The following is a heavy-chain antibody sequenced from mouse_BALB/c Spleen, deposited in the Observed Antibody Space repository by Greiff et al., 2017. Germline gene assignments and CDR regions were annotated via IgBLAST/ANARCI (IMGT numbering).Heavy chain of an antibody. Sequence: QVTLKECGPGILQPSQTLSLTCSFSGFSLSTSGMGVSWIRQPSGKGLEWLAHIYWDDDKRYNPSLKSRLTISKDTSRNQVFLKITSVDTADTATYYCARRRDYDGYATDYWGQGTSVTVSS. V-gene: IGHV8-12*01. J-gene: IGHJ4*01. CDR1: GFSLSTSGMG. CDR3: ARRRDYDGYATDY. CDR2: IYWDDDK. D-gene: IGHD2-4*01.